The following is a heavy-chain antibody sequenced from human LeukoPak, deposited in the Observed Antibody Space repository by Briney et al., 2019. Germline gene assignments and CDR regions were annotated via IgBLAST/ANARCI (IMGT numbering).Heavy chain of an antibody. D-gene: IGHD3-22*01. CDR3: ARALGYYYDSSGYRGNWFDP. CDR2: IIPIFGTA. Sequence: GASVKVSCKASGGTFRSYAISWVRQAPGQGLEWMGGIIPIFGTANYAQKFQGRVTITTDESTSTAYMELSSLRSEDTAVYYCARALGYYYDSSGYRGNWFDPWGQGTLVTVSS. V-gene: IGHV1-69*05. CDR1: GGTFRSYA. J-gene: IGHJ5*02.